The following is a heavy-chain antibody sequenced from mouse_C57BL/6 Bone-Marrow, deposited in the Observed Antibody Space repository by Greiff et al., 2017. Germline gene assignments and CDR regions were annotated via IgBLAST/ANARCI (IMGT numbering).Heavy chain of an antibody. CDR1: GYTFTSYW. V-gene: IGHV1-69*01. CDR2: IDPSDSYT. CDR3: ARFPSYDYDDGYYAMDY. J-gene: IGHJ4*01. Sequence: QVQLKQPGAELVMPGASVKLSCKASGYTFTSYWMHWVKQRPGQGLEWIGEIDPSDSYTNYNQKFKGKSTLTVDKSSSTAYMQLSSLTSEDSAVYYCARFPSYDYDDGYYAMDYWGQGTSVTVSS. D-gene: IGHD2-4*01.